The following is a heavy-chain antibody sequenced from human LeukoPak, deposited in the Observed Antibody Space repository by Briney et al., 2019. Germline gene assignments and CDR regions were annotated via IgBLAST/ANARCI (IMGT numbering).Heavy chain of an antibody. V-gene: IGHV4-59*01. CDR1: GGSISSYY. D-gene: IGHD6-13*01. J-gene: IGHJ4*02. CDR3: ARGNWYLYFDY. CDR2: IYYSGST. Sequence: SETLSLTCTVSGGSISSYYWSWIRQPPGKGLEWIGYIYYSGSTNYNPSLKSRVTISVDTSKNQFSLKLSSVTAADTAVYYCARGNWYLYFDYWGQGTLVTVSS.